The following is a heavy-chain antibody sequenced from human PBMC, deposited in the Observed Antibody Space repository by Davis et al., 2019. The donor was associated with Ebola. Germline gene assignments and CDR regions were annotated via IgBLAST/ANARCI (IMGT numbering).Heavy chain of an antibody. J-gene: IGHJ6*02. Sequence: GGSLRLSCAASGFTFSSYSMNWVRQAPGKGLEWVSSISSSSSYIYYADSVKGRFTISRDNAKNPLYLQMNSLRAEDTAVYYCALSSIAARPGYYYGKDVWGQGTTVTVSS. CDR1: GFTFSSYS. V-gene: IGHV3-21*01. D-gene: IGHD6-6*01. CDR2: ISSSSSYI. CDR3: ALSSIAARPGYYYGKDV.